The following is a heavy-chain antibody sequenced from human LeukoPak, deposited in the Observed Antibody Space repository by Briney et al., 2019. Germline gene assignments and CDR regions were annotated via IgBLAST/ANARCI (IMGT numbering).Heavy chain of an antibody. CDR3: ASFIFYDSSGYFDY. CDR2: ISSSSSYI. Sequence: GGSLRLSCAASGFTFSSYSMNWVRQAPGKGLEWVSSISSSSSYIYYADSVKGRFTISRDNAKKSVYLQMNSLRAEDTAVYYCASFIFYDSSGYFDYWGQGTLVTVSS. V-gene: IGHV3-21*01. CDR1: GFTFSSYS. D-gene: IGHD3-22*01. J-gene: IGHJ4*02.